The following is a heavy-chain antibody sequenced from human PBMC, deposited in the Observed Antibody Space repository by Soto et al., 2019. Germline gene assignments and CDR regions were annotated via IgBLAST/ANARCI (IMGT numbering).Heavy chain of an antibody. Sequence: GESLKISCKPSGYNFINYWIGWVRQPPGKGLEWMVFIQPGDTDTKYNPSFQGQVTISADKSISTAYLQWSSLKASDTAMYYCARSSSGTTYYYYGMDVWGQGTTVTVSS. D-gene: IGHD1-7*01. V-gene: IGHV5-51*01. CDR3: ARSSSGTTYYYYGMDV. J-gene: IGHJ6*02. CDR2: IQPGDTDT. CDR1: GYNFINYW.